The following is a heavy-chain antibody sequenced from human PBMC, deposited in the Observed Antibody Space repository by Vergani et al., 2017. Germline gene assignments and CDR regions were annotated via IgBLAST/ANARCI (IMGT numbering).Heavy chain of an antibody. J-gene: IGHJ5*02. V-gene: IGHV1-18*04. CDR1: GYTFTENY. CDR3: ARDSSSVVVGAWFDP. Sequence: QAHLLQSGAEVKKPGASVRVSCKASGYTFTENYMHWVRQAPGQGLEWMGWISAYNGNTNYAQKLQGRVTMTTDTSTSTAYMELRSLRSDDTAVYYCARDSSSVVVGAWFDPWGQGTLVTVSS. D-gene: IGHD2-2*01. CDR2: ISAYNGNT.